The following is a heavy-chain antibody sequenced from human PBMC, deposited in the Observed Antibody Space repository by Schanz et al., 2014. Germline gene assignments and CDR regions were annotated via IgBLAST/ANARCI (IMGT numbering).Heavy chain of an antibody. Sequence: QVHLVQSGAEVKKPGSSVKVSCKASGGTFSSDTFSWVRQAPGQGLEWMGRIIPVLAIADYAQKFQGRVTITADKSTSTASMELSSLRSEDTAVYYCARGYGDSPTDFWGQGTLVTVSS. CDR2: IIPVLAIA. J-gene: IGHJ4*02. D-gene: IGHD4-17*01. CDR3: ARGYGDSPTDF. V-gene: IGHV1-69*02. CDR1: GGTFSSDT.